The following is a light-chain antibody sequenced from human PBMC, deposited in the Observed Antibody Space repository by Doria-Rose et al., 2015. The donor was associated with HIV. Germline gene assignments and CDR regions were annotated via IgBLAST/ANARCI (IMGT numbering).Light chain of an antibody. CDR2: DGS. Sequence: EIVMTQSPGTLSLSPGERAAPSCRASQSFSSTYLAWYQQKPGQAPSLLIYDGSTRATGIPDRSSASGSGTDFTLTINRLEPEDFALYYCHQYGTSWTFGQGTKVEI. J-gene: IGKJ1*01. V-gene: IGKV3-20*01. CDR1: QSFSSTY. CDR3: HQYGTSWT.